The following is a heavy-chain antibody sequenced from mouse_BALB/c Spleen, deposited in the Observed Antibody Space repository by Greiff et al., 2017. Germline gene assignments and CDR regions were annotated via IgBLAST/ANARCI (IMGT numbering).Heavy chain of an antibody. CDR2: IDPSDSYT. CDR3: ALYGNYWSYAMDY. V-gene: IGHV1-69*02. CDR1: GYTFTSYW. J-gene: IGHJ4*01. Sequence: QVQLKQPGAELVKPGASVKLSCKASGYTFTSYWMHWVKQRPGQGLEWIGEIDPSDSYTNYNQKFKGKATLTVDKSSSTAYMQLSSLTSEDSAVYYCALYGNYWSYAMDYWGQGTSVTVSS. D-gene: IGHD2-10*02.